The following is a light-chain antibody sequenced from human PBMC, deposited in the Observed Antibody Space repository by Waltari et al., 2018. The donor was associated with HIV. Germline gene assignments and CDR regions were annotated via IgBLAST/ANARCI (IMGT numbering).Light chain of an antibody. CDR2: DVN. CDR3: CSDGGSFFYV. Sequence: QSALTQPRSVSGSPGQSVTISCTGTSSDVGGYNYVSWYQQHPGKAPKLMIYDVNKRPSGVPDRFSGSKSVNTASLTIAGLQAEDESDYDGCSDGGSFFYVFGTGTKVTVL. CDR1: SSDVGGYNY. J-gene: IGLJ1*01. V-gene: IGLV2-11*01.